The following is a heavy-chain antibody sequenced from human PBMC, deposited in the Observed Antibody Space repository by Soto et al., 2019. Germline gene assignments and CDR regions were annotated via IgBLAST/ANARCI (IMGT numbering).Heavy chain of an antibody. J-gene: IGHJ6*02. D-gene: IGHD4-17*01. CDR2: IIPIFGTA. CDR3: AREGRVGYGRDYYYGMDV. Sequence: QVQLVQSGAEVKKPGSSVKVSCKASGGTFSSYAISWVRQAPGQGPEWMGGIIPIFGTANYAQKFQGRVTITADESTSTAYMELSSLRSEDTAVYYCAREGRVGYGRDYYYGMDVWGQGTTVTVSS. CDR1: GGTFSSYA. V-gene: IGHV1-69*01.